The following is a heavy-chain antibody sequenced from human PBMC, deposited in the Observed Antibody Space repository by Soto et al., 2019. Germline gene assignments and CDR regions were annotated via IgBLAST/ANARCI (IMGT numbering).Heavy chain of an antibody. CDR2: IYPGDSDT. CDR3: ARRRRYYGSGSYAVDY. D-gene: IGHD3-10*01. J-gene: IGHJ4*02. Sequence: EVQLVQSGAEVKKPGESLKISCKGSGYSFTSYWIGWVRQMPGKGLEWMGIIYPGDSDTRYSPSFQGQVTISADKSISTAYLQWSSLKASDTAMYYCARRRRYYGSGSYAVDYWGQGTLVTVSS. CDR1: GYSFTSYW. V-gene: IGHV5-51*03.